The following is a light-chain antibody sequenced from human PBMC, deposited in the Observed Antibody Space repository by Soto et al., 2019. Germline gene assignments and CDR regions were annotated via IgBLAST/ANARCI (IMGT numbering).Light chain of an antibody. Sequence: EIALTQSPGTLSLSPGERATLSCRASQGVGNKYLAWYQQRPGQAPSLLIYAASSRATGVADRFSGSGSGTDFTLTISRLEPDDFAVYYCQQYTNAHGITFGQGTRLEIK. J-gene: IGKJ5*01. V-gene: IGKV3-20*01. CDR1: QGVGNKY. CDR3: QQYTNAHGIT. CDR2: AAS.